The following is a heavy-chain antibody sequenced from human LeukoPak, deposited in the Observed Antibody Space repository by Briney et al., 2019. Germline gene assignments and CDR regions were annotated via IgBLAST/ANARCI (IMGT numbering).Heavy chain of an antibody. D-gene: IGHD2-8*01. CDR3: ARGMARAFDI. CDR2: IYCSGST. J-gene: IGHJ3*02. V-gene: IGHV4-59*01. Sequence: SETLSLTCTVSGGSISSYYWSWIRQPPGKGLEWIGYIYCSGSTNYNPSLKSRVTISVDTSKNQFSLKLSSVTAADTAAYYCARGMARAFDIWGQGTMVTVSS. CDR1: GGSISSYY.